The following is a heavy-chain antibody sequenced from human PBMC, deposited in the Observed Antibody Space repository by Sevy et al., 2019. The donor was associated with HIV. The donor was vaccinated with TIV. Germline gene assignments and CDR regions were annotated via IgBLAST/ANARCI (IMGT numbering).Heavy chain of an antibody. V-gene: IGHV3-33*01. D-gene: IGHD3-10*01. CDR2: IWYDGSYK. CDR3: ARDKLPPVMITMVRGALSYYFGY. J-gene: IGHJ4*02. CDR1: GFIFSTYG. Sequence: GGSLRLSCTASGFIFSTYGIHWVRQAPGKGLEWVAVIWYDGSYKYYADSVKGRFTISRDNSKNTVYLQMNSLRAEDTAVYYCARDKLPPVMITMVRGALSYYFGYWGQGTLVTVSS.